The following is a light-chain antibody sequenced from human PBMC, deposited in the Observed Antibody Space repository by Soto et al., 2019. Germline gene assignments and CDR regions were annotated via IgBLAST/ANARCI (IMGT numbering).Light chain of an antibody. Sequence: QSVLTRPPSVSGAPGQRVTISCSGSSSNIGAGYDVHWYRHLPGTAPKLLIYGNNNRPSGVPDRFSGSKSGTSASLAITGLQAEDEADYYCQSYDSSLSGVVFGGGTKLTVL. CDR2: GNN. CDR1: SSNIGAGYD. CDR3: QSYDSSLSGVV. J-gene: IGLJ2*01. V-gene: IGLV1-40*01.